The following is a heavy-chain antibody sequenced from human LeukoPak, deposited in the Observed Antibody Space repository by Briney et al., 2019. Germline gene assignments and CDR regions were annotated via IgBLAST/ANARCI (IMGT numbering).Heavy chain of an antibody. V-gene: IGHV3-30-3*01. CDR1: GFTFSSYA. J-gene: IGHJ6*02. CDR2: ISYDGSNK. CDR3: ASGGQTELYGMDV. D-gene: IGHD1-26*01. Sequence: GGSLRLSCAASGFTFSSYAMHWVRQAPGKRLEWVAVISYDGSNKYYADSVKGRFTISRDNSKNTLYLQMNSLRAEDTAVYYCASGGQTELYGMDVWGQGTTVTVSS.